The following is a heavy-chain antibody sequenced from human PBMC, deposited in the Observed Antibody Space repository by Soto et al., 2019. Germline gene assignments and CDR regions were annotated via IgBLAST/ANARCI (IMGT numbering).Heavy chain of an antibody. J-gene: IGHJ4*02. CDR2: IYWDYDK. Sequence: QITLNESGPMQVKPRQTLTLTCTFSGFSLTTSGVGVGWIRQSPGKAPEWLALIYWDYDKRDSPSLKSRLTITEDTSKNQVVLPMADLDPADTGTYYCAHRVLRTVFGLVTTTAIYFAFWGQGTPVAVSS. D-gene: IGHD3-3*01. CDR1: GFSLTTSGVG. CDR3: AHRVLRTVFGLVTTTAIYFAF. V-gene: IGHV2-5*02.